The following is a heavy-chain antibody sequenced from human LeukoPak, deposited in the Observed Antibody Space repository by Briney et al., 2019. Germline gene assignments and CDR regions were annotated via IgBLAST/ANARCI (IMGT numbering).Heavy chain of an antibody. J-gene: IGHJ4*02. D-gene: IGHD4-17*01. CDR3: AKPNYGDYVSVPFDY. Sequence: GGSLRLSCAASGFTFSSYAMSWVRQAPGKGLEWVSAISGSGGSTYYADSVKGRFTISRDNSKNTLYLQMNSLRAEDTAVYYSAKPNYGDYVSVPFDYWGQGTLVPVSS. CDR2: ISGSGGST. V-gene: IGHV3-23*01. CDR1: GFTFSSYA.